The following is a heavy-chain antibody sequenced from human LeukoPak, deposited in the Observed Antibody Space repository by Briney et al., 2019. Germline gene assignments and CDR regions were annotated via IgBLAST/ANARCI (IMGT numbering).Heavy chain of an antibody. CDR1: GGSISSSNW. CDR2: IYHSGST. D-gene: IGHD3-22*01. J-gene: IGHJ6*03. V-gene: IGHV4-4*02. Sequence: SETLSLTCAVSGGSISSSNWWSWVRQPPGKGLEWIGEIYHSGSTNYNPSLKSRVTISVDKSKNQFSLKLSSVTAADTAVYYCARGVTDSSGYYRYYYYYMDVWGKGTTVTVSS. CDR3: ARGVTDSSGYYRYYYYYMDV.